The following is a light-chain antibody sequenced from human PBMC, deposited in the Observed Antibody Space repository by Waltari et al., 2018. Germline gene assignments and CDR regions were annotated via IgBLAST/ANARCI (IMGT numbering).Light chain of an antibody. CDR1: GSAVGASDS. CDR3: SSQTLDGLVL. CDR2: DVT. Sequence: QSALTQPASVSGSPGQSITISCSGVGSAVGASDSVSWHQHHPGKAPQVIIYDVTNRPSGVSDRFSASKPANTASLTISRLQPEDEADYYCSSQTLDGLVLFGGGTRLTVL. J-gene: IGLJ2*01. V-gene: IGLV2-14*03.